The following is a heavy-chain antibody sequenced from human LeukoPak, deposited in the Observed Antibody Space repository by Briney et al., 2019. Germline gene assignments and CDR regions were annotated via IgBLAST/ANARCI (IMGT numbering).Heavy chain of an antibody. CDR1: GYTFTGYY. Sequence: GASVKVSCKAPGYTFTGYYMHWVRQAPGQGLEWMGWINPNSGGTNYAQKFQGRVTMTRDTSISTAYMELSRLRSDDTAVYYCARDIRYCGGDCYTYNWFDPWGQGTLVTVSS. V-gene: IGHV1-2*02. J-gene: IGHJ5*02. CDR2: INPNSGGT. CDR3: ARDIRYCGGDCYTYNWFDP. D-gene: IGHD2-21*02.